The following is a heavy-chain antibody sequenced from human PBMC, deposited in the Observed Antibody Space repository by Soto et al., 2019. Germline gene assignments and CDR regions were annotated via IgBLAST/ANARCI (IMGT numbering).Heavy chain of an antibody. V-gene: IGHV3-66*01. CDR3: VRDTHKDS. J-gene: IGHJ4*02. CDR2: MYSGGSP. Sequence: EVQLVESGGGLVQPGGSLRLSCAASGFTVSNRYMSWVRQVPGKGLEWVSVMYSGGSPYYADSVKGRFTISRDNSKNTLYLQMTSLRADDTAVYYCVRDTHKDSWCQGTLVTVSA. CDR1: GFTVSNRY. D-gene: IGHD2-15*01.